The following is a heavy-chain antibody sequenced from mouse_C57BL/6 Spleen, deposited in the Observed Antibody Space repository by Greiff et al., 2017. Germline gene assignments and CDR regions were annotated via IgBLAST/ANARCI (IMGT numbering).Heavy chain of an antibody. CDR2: INPNNGGT. Sequence: VQLKESGPELVKPGASVKMSCKASGYTFTDYNMHWVKQSHGKSLEWIGYINPNNGGTSYNQKFKGKATLTVNKSSSTAYMELRSLTSEDSAVYYCAREADYYGSSYYAMDYWGQGTSVTVSS. D-gene: IGHD1-1*01. V-gene: IGHV1-22*01. J-gene: IGHJ4*01. CDR1: GYTFTDYN. CDR3: AREADYYGSSYYAMDY.